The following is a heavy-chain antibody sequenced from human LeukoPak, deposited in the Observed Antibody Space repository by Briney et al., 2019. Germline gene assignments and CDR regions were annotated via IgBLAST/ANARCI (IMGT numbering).Heavy chain of an antibody. D-gene: IGHD2-2*02. V-gene: IGHV3-23*01. CDR1: GFTFSSYA. CDR3: ADGGEDIVVVPAAIPEDY. CDR2: ISGSGGST. J-gene: IGHJ4*02. Sequence: PGGSLRLSCAASGFTFSSYAMSWVRQAPGKGLEWVSAISGSGGSTYYAGSVKGRFTISRDNSKNTLYLQMNSLRAEDTAVYYCADGGEDIVVVPAAIPEDYWGQGTLVTVSS.